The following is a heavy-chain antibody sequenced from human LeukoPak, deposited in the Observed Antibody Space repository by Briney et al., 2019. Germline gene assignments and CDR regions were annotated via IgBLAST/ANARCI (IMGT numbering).Heavy chain of an antibody. CDR2: IYYTGKT. CDR3: ARHAFSDYDFWSGYSFDY. Sequence: PSETLSLTCTVSGDYISNSNYYWGWIRQPPGKGLEWIGNIYYTGKTYYNSSLKSQVTISIDTSKNEFSLNLGSVTAADTAVYYCARHAFSDYDFWSGYSFDYWGQGTLVTVSS. CDR1: GDYISNSNYY. J-gene: IGHJ4*02. D-gene: IGHD3-3*01. V-gene: IGHV4-39*01.